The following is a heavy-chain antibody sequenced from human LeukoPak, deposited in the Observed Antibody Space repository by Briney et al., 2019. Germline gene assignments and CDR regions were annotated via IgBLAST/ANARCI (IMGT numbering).Heavy chain of an antibody. CDR2: INHSGST. D-gene: IGHD3-3*01. J-gene: IGHJ4*02. CDR3: ARDPDDMWSGYSYFDY. V-gene: IGHV4-34*01. Sequence: SETLSLTCAVYGGSFSGYYWSWIRQPPGKGLEWIGEINHSGSTSYNPSLKSRVTISVDTSKNQFSLKLSSVTAADTAVYYCARDPDDMWSGYSYFDYWGQGTLVTVSS. CDR1: GGSFSGYY.